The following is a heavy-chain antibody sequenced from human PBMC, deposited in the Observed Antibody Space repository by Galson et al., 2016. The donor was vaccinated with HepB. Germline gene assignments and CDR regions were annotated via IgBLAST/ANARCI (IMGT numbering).Heavy chain of an antibody. CDR1: GFMFSTYG. V-gene: IGHV3-33*01. D-gene: IGHD6-25*01. J-gene: IGHJ4*02. CDR2: ISYDGSIK. Sequence: SLRLSCAASGFMFSTYGMHWVRLAPGKGLEWVAFISYDGSIKYYRDSVKGRFTISRDNSKNTLYLDMNSLRVEDTGVFYCARALAAPGPGWGRPVDFWGQGTLLTVSS. CDR3: ARALAAPGPGWGRPVDF.